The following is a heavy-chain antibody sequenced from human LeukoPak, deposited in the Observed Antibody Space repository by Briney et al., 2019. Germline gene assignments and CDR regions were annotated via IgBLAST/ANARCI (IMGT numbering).Heavy chain of an antibody. J-gene: IGHJ6*03. CDR2: IYYSGST. D-gene: IGHD3-10*01. Sequence: PSETLSLTCTVSGVSISSYYWSWIRQPPGKGLEWIGYIYYSGSTNYNPSLKSRVTISVDTSKNQFSLKLSSVTAADTAVYYCARGLGVGSITMVRGEYYYMDVWGKGTTVTISS. V-gene: IGHV4-59*01. CDR3: ARGLGVGSITMVRGEYYYMDV. CDR1: GVSISSYY.